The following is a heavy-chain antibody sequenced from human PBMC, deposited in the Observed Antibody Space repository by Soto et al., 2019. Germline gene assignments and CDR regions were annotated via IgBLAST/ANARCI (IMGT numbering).Heavy chain of an antibody. V-gene: IGHV3-7*03. J-gene: IGHJ4*02. D-gene: IGHD2-21*02. Sequence: GGSLRLSCADSGFTFTRYWMSWVRQAPVKGLEWVANIKPDGSEKYYVDSVKGRFTISRDNAKNSLYLQMNSLRAEDTAVYFCAGGDYNDKGGFDYWGQGTLVTVPS. CDR3: AGGDYNDKGGFDY. CDR1: GFTFTRYW. CDR2: IKPDGSEK.